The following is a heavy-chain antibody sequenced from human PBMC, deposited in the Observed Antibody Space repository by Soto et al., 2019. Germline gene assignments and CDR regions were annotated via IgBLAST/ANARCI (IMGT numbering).Heavy chain of an antibody. Sequence: PSETLSLTCTVSGGSISSYYWSWVRQPPGKGLEWIGYIYYSGSTNYNPSLKSRVTISVDTSKNQFSLKLSSVTAADTAVYYCARVAHGISCSCYGRIYGLDVWGQGTTVTVS. D-gene: IGHD2-2*01. CDR2: IYYSGST. V-gene: IGHV4-59*01. CDR1: GGSISSYY. J-gene: IGHJ6*02. CDR3: ARVAHGISCSCYGRIYGLDV.